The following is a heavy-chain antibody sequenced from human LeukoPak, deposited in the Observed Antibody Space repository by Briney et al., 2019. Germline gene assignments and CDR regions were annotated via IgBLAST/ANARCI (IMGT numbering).Heavy chain of an antibody. CDR3: ARWEGELSSYDY. J-gene: IGHJ4*02. D-gene: IGHD3-16*02. CDR1: GFTVSSNY. Sequence: GGSLRLSCAASGFTVSSNYMSWVRQAPGKGLEWVSVIYSGGSTYYADSVKGRFTISRDNSKNTLYLQMNSLRAEDTAVYYCARWEGELSSYDYWGQGTLVTVSS. CDR2: IYSGGST. V-gene: IGHV3-66*02.